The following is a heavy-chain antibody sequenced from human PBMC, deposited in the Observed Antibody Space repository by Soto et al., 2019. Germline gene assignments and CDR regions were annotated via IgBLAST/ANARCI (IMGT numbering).Heavy chain of an antibody. CDR3: ARGSTVTKGYFDY. CDR2: MYYGGTT. J-gene: IGHJ4*02. D-gene: IGHD4-17*01. Sequence: QVQLQESGPGLVKPSQTLSLTCTVSGGSISSGGHCWSWIRQHPGKGLEWIGYMYYGGTTYYNPSLKSRLTISVDTSQNQFSLKLSSVTAADPAVYYCARGSTVTKGYFDYWGQGTLVTVSS. V-gene: IGHV4-31*03. CDR1: GGSISSGGHC.